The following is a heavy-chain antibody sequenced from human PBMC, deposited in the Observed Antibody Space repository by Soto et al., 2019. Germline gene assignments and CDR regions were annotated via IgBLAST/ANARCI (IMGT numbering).Heavy chain of an antibody. CDR1: GGSFSGYY. Sequence: SETLSLTCAVYGGSFSGYYWSWIRQPPGKGLEWIGETNHSGSTNYNPSLKSRVTISVDTSKNQFSLKLSSVTAADTAVYYCARDRPEVIVVVPAAASYYYYIDVWGKGTTVTVSS. D-gene: IGHD2-2*01. V-gene: IGHV4-34*01. CDR3: ARDRPEVIVVVPAAASYYYYIDV. CDR2: TNHSGST. J-gene: IGHJ6*03.